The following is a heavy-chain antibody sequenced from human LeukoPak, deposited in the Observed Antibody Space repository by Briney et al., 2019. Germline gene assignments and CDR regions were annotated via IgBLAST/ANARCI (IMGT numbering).Heavy chain of an antibody. CDR1: GFTFSSYA. CDR2: ISGSGGST. CDR3: ASSLDYGGKKYFDY. Sequence: PGGSLRLSCAASGFTFSSYAMSWVRQAPGKGLEWVSAISGSGGSTNYADSVKGRFTISRDSSKNTLYLQMNSLRAEDTAVCYCASSLDYGGKKYFDYWGQGTLVTVSS. J-gene: IGHJ4*02. D-gene: IGHD4-23*01. V-gene: IGHV3-23*01.